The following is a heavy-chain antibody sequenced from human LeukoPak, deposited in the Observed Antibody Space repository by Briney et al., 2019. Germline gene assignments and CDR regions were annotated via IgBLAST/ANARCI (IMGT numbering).Heavy chain of an antibody. J-gene: IGHJ4*02. CDR1: GGSISSYY. CDR2: IYYSGST. V-gene: IGHV4-59*01. Sequence: SETLSLTRTVSGGSISSYYWSWIRQPPGKGLEWIGYIYYSGSTNYNPSLKSRVTISVDTSKNQFSLKLSSVTAADTAVYYCARAFDYYDSSGYIFDYWGQGTLVTASS. CDR3: ARAFDYYDSSGYIFDY. D-gene: IGHD3-22*01.